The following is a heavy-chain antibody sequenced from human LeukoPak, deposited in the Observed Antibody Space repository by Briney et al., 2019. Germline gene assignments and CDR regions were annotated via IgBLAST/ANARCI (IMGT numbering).Heavy chain of an antibody. CDR2: ISSSSSYI. V-gene: IGHV3-21*01. CDR1: GFTFSSYS. CDR3: AKNPSSSTSCS. D-gene: IGHD2-2*01. Sequence: GGSLRLSCAASGFTFSSYSMNWVRQAPGKGLEWVSSISSSSSYIYYADSVKGRFTISRDNSKNTLYLQMNSLRAEDTAVYYCAKNPSSSTSCSWGQGTLVTVSS. J-gene: IGHJ5*02.